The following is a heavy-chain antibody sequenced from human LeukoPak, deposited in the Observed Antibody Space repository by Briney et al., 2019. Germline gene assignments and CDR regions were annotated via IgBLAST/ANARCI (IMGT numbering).Heavy chain of an antibody. CDR2: IYTTGSA. CDR1: GDSISNSY. CDR3: ARGRGGYDFDH. D-gene: IGHD5-12*01. V-gene: IGHV4-4*07. Sequence: SETLSLTCTVSGDSISNSYWNWIRQPAGKGLEWIGRIYTTGSANYNPFLKSRVTISVDTSKNQFSLKLSSVTAADAAVYYCARGRGGYDFDHWGQGTPITVSS. J-gene: IGHJ4*02.